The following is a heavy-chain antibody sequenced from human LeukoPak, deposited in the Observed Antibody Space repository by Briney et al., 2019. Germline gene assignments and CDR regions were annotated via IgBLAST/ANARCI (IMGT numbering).Heavy chain of an antibody. J-gene: IGHJ4*02. CDR3: ARSGTEYDYVWGSYRALDY. CDR1: GFTFSSYG. V-gene: IGHV3-23*01. D-gene: IGHD3-16*02. Sequence: GGSLRLSCAASGFTFSSYGMSWVRQAPGKGLEWVSAISGNGGSTYYADSVKGRFTISRDNSKNTLYLQMNSLRAEDTAVYYCARSGTEYDYVWGSYRALDYWGQGTLVTVSS. CDR2: ISGNGGST.